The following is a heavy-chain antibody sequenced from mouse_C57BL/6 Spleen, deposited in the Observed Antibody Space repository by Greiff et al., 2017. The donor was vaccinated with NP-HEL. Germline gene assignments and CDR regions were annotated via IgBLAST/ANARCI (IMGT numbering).Heavy chain of an antibody. CDR1: GSTFTDHT. V-gene: IGHV1-78*01. CDR2: IYPRDGST. J-gene: IGHJ2*01. D-gene: IGHD1-3*01. CDR3: ARITSFDY. Sequence: VQLQQSDAAFVKPGASVKLSCQVSGSTFTDHTIHWMKQRPEQGLEWIGYIYPRDGSTKYNEKFKGKVTLTADKSSSTAYMQINRLTSEGSAVYFCARITSFDYWGQGTTLTVSA.